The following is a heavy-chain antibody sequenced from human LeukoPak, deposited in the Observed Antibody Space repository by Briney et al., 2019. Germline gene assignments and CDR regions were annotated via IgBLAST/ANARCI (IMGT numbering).Heavy chain of an antibody. J-gene: IGHJ4*02. D-gene: IGHD2-15*01. V-gene: IGHV1-2*02. CDR2: INSKSGGT. CDR1: GYTFTDYY. CDR3: ARSRGYCGGGSCYFDY. Sequence: ASVKVSCKASGYTFTDYYVHWVRQAPGQGLEWMGWINSKSGGTKYGQKFQGRLTMTTDTSTSTAYMELRSLISDDAAVYYCARSRGYCGGGSCYFDYWGQGTLVTVSS.